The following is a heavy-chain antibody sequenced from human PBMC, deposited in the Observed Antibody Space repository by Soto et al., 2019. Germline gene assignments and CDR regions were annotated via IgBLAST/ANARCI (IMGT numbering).Heavy chain of an antibody. V-gene: IGHV4-4*07. Sequence: SETLSLTCTVSGGSISIYYGAWVRQPAGKGLEWIGRIYTSGSTNYNPSLKSRVTMSVDTSKNQFSLKLSSVTAADTAVYYCARDQDYYDSSGYGGDAFDIWGQGTMVTVSS. CDR1: GGSISIYY. CDR3: ARDQDYYDSSGYGGDAFDI. CDR2: IYTSGST. D-gene: IGHD3-22*01. J-gene: IGHJ3*02.